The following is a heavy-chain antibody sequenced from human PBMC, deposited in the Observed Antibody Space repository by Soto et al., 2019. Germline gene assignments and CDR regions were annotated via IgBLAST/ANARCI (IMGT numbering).Heavy chain of an antibody. Sequence: PSXTLSLTCTVSGGSISSSSYYWGWIRQPPGKGLEWIGSIYYSGSTYYNPSLKSRVAISVDTSKNQFSLKLSSVTAADTAVYYCAGLVYESNGYRPGWDQGTLLTASS. CDR1: GGSISSSSYY. CDR3: AGLVYESNGYRPG. D-gene: IGHD3-22*01. J-gene: IGHJ1*01. CDR2: IYYSGST. V-gene: IGHV4-39*01.